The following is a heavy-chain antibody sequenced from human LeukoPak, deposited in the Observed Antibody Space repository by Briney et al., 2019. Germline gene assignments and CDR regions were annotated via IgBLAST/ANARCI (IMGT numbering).Heavy chain of an antibody. CDR1: GYTFTSYH. J-gene: IGHJ4*02. CDR2: IKPSDGST. V-gene: IGHV1-46*01. D-gene: IGHD6-19*01. CDR3: ARVLTDSRGWYHFDY. Sequence: ASVKVSCKAFGYTFTSYHVHWVRQAPGQGLEWMGVIKPSDGSTIYAQKFQGTVTMTRDMSTSTVYMELSSLTSEDTAVYYCARVLTDSRGWYHFDYWGQGTLVTVS.